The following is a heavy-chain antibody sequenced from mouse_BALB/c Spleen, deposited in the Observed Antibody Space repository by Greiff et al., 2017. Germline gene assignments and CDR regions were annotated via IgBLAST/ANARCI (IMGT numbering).Heavy chain of an antibody. CDR1: GFTFSSYG. CDR3: ARHGGNRRYFDY. V-gene: IGHV5-6*01. CDR2: ISSGGSYT. J-gene: IGHJ2*01. Sequence: EVQLVESGGDLVKPGGSLKLSCAASGFTFSSYGMSWVRQTPDKRLEWVATISSGGSYTYYPDSVKGRFTISRDNAKNTLYLQMSSLKSEDTAMYYCARHGGNRRYFDYWGQGTTLTVSS. D-gene: IGHD2-1*01.